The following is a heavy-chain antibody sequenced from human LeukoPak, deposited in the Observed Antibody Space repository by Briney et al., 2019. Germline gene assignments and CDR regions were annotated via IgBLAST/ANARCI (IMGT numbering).Heavy chain of an antibody. CDR1: GFTFSSYG. J-gene: IGHJ1*01. D-gene: IGHD1-14*01. V-gene: IGHV3-23*01. CDR2: ISGSGGST. CDR3: AKDRELFRTKYFQH. Sequence: GGSLRLSCAASGFTFSSYGMCWVRQAPGKGLEWVSAISGSGGSTYYADSVKGRFTISRDNSKNTLYLQMNSLRAEDTAVYYCAKDRELFRTKYFQHWGQGTLVTVSS.